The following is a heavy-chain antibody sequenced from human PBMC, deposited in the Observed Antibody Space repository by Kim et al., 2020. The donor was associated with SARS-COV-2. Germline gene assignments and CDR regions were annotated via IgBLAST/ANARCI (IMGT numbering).Heavy chain of an antibody. D-gene: IGHD1-26*01. Sequence: GGSLRLSCAASGFTFSNAWMSWVRQAPGKGLEWVGRIKSKTDGGTTDYAAPVKGRFTISRDDSKNTLYLQMNSLKTEDTAVYYCTTDPPIVGATGLDYWGQGTLVTVSS. CDR2: IKSKTDGGTT. CDR1: GFTFSNAW. V-gene: IGHV3-15*01. J-gene: IGHJ4*02. CDR3: TTDPPIVGATGLDY.